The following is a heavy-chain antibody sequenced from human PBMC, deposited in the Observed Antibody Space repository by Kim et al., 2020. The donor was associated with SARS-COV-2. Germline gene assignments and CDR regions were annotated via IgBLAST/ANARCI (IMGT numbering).Heavy chain of an antibody. CDR3: ARDLLYVDTAYFDY. CDR1: GFTFSSYS. CDR2: ISSSSSTI. D-gene: IGHD5-18*01. J-gene: IGHJ4*02. Sequence: GGSLRLSCAASGFTFSSYSMNWVRQAPGKGLEWVSYISSSSSTIYYADSVKGRFTISRDNAKNSLYLQMNSLRDEDTAVYYCARDLLYVDTAYFDYWGQGTLVTVSS. V-gene: IGHV3-48*02.